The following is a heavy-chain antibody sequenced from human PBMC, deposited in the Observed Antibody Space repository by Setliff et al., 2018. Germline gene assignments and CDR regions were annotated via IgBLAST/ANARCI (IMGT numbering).Heavy chain of an antibody. D-gene: IGHD3-10*01. J-gene: IGHJ5*02. Sequence: PGGSLRLSCAASGFNFNNYNMNWVRRAPGKGLEWVAYINSGGSLIYYADSVKGRFTIPRDNAKSSLYLQMNSLRAEDTAVYYCARDLIRGAPNWFDPWGQGTLVTVSS. V-gene: IGHV3-48*04. CDR1: GFNFNNYN. CDR2: INSGGSLI. CDR3: ARDLIRGAPNWFDP.